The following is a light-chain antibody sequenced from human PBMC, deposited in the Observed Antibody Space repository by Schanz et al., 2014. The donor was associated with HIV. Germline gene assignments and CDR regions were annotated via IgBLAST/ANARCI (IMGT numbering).Light chain of an antibody. J-gene: IGKJ1*01. CDR1: QSVNSY. CDR3: QQYGSSPRT. Sequence: EILMTQSPATLSLSPGERATLSCRASQSVNSYLAWYQQKPGHAPRLLIYGASTRATGIPPRFSGSGSGTDFTLTISRLEPEDFAVYYCQQYGSSPRTFGQGTKVEIK. V-gene: IGKV3-20*01. CDR2: GAS.